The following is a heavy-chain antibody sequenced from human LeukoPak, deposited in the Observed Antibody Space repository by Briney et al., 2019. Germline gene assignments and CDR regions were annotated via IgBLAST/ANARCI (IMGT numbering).Heavy chain of an antibody. CDR2: ISSSSSSI. Sequence: GGSLRLSCAASGFTFSSYSMNWVRQAPGKGLDWVSSISSSSSSIYYADSVKGRFTISRDNAKNSLSLQMNSLRAEDTAVYYCARDLGDSSGFSYYFDYWGQGTLVTVSS. V-gene: IGHV3-21*01. CDR1: GFTFSSYS. J-gene: IGHJ4*02. D-gene: IGHD3-22*01. CDR3: ARDLGDSSGFSYYFDY.